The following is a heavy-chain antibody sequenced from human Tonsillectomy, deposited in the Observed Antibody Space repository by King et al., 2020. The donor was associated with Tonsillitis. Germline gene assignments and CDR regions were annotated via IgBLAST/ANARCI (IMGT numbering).Heavy chain of an antibody. Sequence: VQLVESGGGLVQPGGSLRLSCAASGFTFSSYWMHWVRQAPGKGLVWVSSINSDGSSTSYADSVKGRFTISRDNAKNTLYLQMNSLRAEDTAVYYCARERGVVVVAATDIDYWGQGTLVTVSS. CDR1: GFTFSSYW. J-gene: IGHJ4*02. CDR2: INSDGSST. V-gene: IGHV3-74*01. D-gene: IGHD2-15*01. CDR3: ARERGVVVVAATDIDY.